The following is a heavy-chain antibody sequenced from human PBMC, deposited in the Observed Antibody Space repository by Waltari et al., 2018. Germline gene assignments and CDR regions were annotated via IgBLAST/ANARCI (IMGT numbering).Heavy chain of an antibody. CDR1: GFTFSSYG. CDR3: AKDTEIGQWLVLGAFDI. Sequence: QVQLVESGGGVVQPGRSLRLSCAASGFTFSSYGMHWVSQAPGKGLEWVAVIWYDGSNKYYADSVKGRFTISRDNSKNTLYLQMNSLRAEDTAMYYCAKDTEIGQWLVLGAFDIWGQGTMVTVSS. CDR2: IWYDGSNK. J-gene: IGHJ3*02. V-gene: IGHV3-30*18. D-gene: IGHD6-19*01.